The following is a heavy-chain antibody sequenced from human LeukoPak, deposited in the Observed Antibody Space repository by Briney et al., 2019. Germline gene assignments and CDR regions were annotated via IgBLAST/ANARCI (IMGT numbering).Heavy chain of an antibody. Sequence: PSETLSLTCSVSGGSIRNYHWSRIRRSPGRGLEWIGYFFYSGNTNYNPSLKSRALISPDTSKDQFSLKLTSVTAADTAVYFCARRGPAFVYFDYWGQGVLVTVAS. J-gene: IGHJ4*02. CDR2: FFYSGNT. CDR1: GGSIRNYH. CDR3: ARRGPAFVYFDY. V-gene: IGHV4-59*08.